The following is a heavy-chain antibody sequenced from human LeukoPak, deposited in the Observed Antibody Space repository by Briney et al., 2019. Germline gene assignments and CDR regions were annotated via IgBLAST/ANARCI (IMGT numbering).Heavy chain of an antibody. CDR2: ISGSGGST. CDR1: GFTFSSYA. V-gene: IGHV3-23*01. D-gene: IGHD3-3*01. CDR3: AKDKADTFGVVIGYFDY. J-gene: IGHJ4*02. Sequence: GGSLRLSCAASGFTFSSYAMSWVRQAPGKGLEWVSAISGSGGSTYYADSVKGRFTISRDNSKNTLCLQMNSLRAEDTAVYYCAKDKADTFGVVIGYFDYWGQGTLVTVSS.